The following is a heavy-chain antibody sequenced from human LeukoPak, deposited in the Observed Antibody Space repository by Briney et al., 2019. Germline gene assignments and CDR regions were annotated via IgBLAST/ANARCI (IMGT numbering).Heavy chain of an antibody. Sequence: PGRSLRLSCAASGFTFSSYAMHWVRQAPGKGLEWVAVISYDGSNKYYADSVKGRFTISRDNSKNTLYLQMNSLRAEDTAVYYCARDRDCSGWFEPFDYWGQGTLVTVSS. J-gene: IGHJ4*02. CDR3: ARDRDCSGWFEPFDY. V-gene: IGHV3-30*04. D-gene: IGHD6-19*01. CDR2: ISYDGSNK. CDR1: GFTFSSYA.